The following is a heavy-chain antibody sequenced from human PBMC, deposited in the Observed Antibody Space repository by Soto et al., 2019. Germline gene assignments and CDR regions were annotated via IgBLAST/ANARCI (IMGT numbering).Heavy chain of an antibody. CDR2: ISYDGSNK. Sequence: QVQLVESGGGVVQPGRSLRLSCAASGFTFCSYAMHWVRQAPGKGLEWVAVISYDGSNKYYADSVKGRFTISRDNSKNTLYLQMNSLRAEDTAVYYCASGYYFDYWGQGTLVTVSS. V-gene: IGHV3-30-3*01. D-gene: IGHD3-22*01. CDR3: ASGYYFDY. CDR1: GFTFCSYA. J-gene: IGHJ4*02.